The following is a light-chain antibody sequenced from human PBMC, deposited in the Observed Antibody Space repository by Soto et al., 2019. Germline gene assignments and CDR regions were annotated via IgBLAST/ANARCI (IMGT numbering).Light chain of an antibody. CDR2: AAS. CDR1: QGISHF. CDR3: QKYNTVPRT. V-gene: IGKV1-27*01. J-gene: IGKJ1*01. Sequence: DIQMTQSPSSVSASVGDRVTITCRASQGISHFLAWYQQKPGKVPKLLIYAASILQSGVPPRFSGSGSGTDFTLTISSLQPEDVATYYCQKYNTVPRTFGQGTKVEI.